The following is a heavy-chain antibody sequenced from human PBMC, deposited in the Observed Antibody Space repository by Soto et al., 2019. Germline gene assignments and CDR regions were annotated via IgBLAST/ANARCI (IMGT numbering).Heavy chain of an antibody. V-gene: IGHV3-30*18. J-gene: IGHJ4*02. CDR2: ISYDGSNK. CDR1: GFTFSSYG. Sequence: QVQLVESGGGVVQPGRSLRLSCAASGFTFSSYGMHWVRQAPGKGLEWVAVISYDGSNKYYADSVKGRFTISRDNSKNTLYLQMNSLRAEDTAVYCCANGQAGFDYWGQGTLVTVSS. CDR3: ANGQAGFDY.